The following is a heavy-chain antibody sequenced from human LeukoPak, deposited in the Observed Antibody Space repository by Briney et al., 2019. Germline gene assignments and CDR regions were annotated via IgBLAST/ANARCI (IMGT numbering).Heavy chain of an antibody. D-gene: IGHD3-10*01. CDR3: TRAKVPPRPTWFGS. Sequence: GASVTVSCKASRDMLNSDHIHWVRQAPGEGLEWMGVINAGGEDPKFAQNFQGRVDLTWDTSTNTIYMELARLRSEDTAVYYCTRAKVPPRPTWFGSWGQGTLVTVSS. V-gene: IGHV1-46*02. CDR1: RDMLNSDH. CDR2: INAGGEDP. J-gene: IGHJ5*01.